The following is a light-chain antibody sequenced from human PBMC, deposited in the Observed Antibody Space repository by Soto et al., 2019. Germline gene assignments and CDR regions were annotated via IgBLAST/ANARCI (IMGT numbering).Light chain of an antibody. CDR3: QQYNNWPRT. CDR2: GAS. Sequence: EIVLTQSPATLSLSPGERATLSCRASQSLSGSRLAWYQQKPGLGPRVLVYGASSRGTGIPDRFSGGGSGTDFTLTISRLEPEDFAVYYCQQYNNWPRTFGQGTKVDIK. J-gene: IGKJ1*01. CDR1: QSLSGSR. V-gene: IGKV3D-20*02.